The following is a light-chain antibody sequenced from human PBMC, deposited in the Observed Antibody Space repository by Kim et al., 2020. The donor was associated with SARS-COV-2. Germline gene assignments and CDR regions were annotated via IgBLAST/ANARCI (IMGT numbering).Light chain of an antibody. CDR3: AAWDDSLNGWV. J-gene: IGLJ3*02. V-gene: IGLV1-44*01. CDR2: SND. CDR1: SASTGSNP. Sequence: GRMVTTSGHRSSASTGSNPVNWYQPLPGTAPKLLINSNDQRPSGVPDRFSGSKSGSSASLAISGLQSEDEADYYCAAWDDSLNGWVFGGGTQLTVL.